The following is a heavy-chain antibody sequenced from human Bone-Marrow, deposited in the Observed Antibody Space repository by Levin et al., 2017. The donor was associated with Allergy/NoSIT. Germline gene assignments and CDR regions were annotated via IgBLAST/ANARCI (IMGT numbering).Heavy chain of an antibody. CDR3: ARDLYGLYCGGDCYTAGVGY. Sequence: GGSLRLSCAASGFTFSSYGMHWVRQAPGKGLEWVAVIWYDGSNKYYADSVKGRFTISRDNSKNTLYLQMNSLRAEDTAVYYCARDLYGLYCGGDCYTAGVGYWGQGTLVTVSS. D-gene: IGHD2-21*02. V-gene: IGHV3-33*01. J-gene: IGHJ4*02. CDR1: GFTFSSYG. CDR2: IWYDGSNK.